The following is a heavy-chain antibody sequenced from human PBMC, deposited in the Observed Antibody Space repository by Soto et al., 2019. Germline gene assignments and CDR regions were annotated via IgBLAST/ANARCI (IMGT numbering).Heavy chain of an antibody. J-gene: IGHJ4*02. CDR3: AREIVAYCGGDCSNPYFFDY. CDR1: GASVSSNSAA. V-gene: IGHV6-1*01. D-gene: IGHD2-21*02. CDR2: TYYRSKWYN. Sequence: SKTLSLTWAISGASVSSNSAAWNWIGKCPSRGLEWLGRTYYRSKWYNDYAVSVKSRITINPDTSKNQFSLQLNSVTPEDTAVYYCAREIVAYCGGDCSNPYFFDYWGKGTLVAVSS.